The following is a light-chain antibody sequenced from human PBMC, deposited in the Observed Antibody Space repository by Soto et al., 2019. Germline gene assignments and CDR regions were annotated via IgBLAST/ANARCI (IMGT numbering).Light chain of an antibody. CDR2: EVS. V-gene: IGLV2-14*01. J-gene: IGLJ1*01. Sequence: QSVLAQPASVSGSPGQSITISCTGTSSDVGGYNYVSWYQQHPGKAPKLIICEVSNRPSGVSNRFSGSKSGNTASLAISGPQTEDEADYYCSSFTSSRTYVFGTGTNVTVL. CDR3: SSFTSSRTYV. CDR1: SSDVGGYNY.